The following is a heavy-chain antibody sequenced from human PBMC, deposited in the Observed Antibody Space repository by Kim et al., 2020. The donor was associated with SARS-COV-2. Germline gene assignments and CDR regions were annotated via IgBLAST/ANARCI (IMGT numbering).Heavy chain of an antibody. CDR2: IGPDGSNT. V-gene: IGHV3-23*01. CDR3: AQGAGGYYNY. Sequence: GGSLRLSCAASGFTFSNYGMIWVRQAPGKGLEWVSGIGPDGSNTYYVDSVKGRFTISRDNSKSTLLLQMNSLRAEDTAVYYCAQGAGGYYNYWGQGALVTVSS. D-gene: IGHD3-22*01. CDR1: GFTFSNYG. J-gene: IGHJ4*02.